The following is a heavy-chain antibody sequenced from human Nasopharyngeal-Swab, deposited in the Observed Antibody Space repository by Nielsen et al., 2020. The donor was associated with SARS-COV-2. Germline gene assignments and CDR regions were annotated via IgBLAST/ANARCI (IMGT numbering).Heavy chain of an antibody. CDR2: ISSSGSTI. CDR3: AREFPAGTRANY. Sequence: GESLKISCAASGFTFSDYYMSWIRQAPGKGPEWVSYISSSGSTIYYADSVKGRFTISRDNAKNSLYLQMNSLRAEDTAVYYCAREFPAGTRANYWGQGTLVTVSS. CDR1: GFTFSDYY. V-gene: IGHV3-11*01. J-gene: IGHJ4*02. D-gene: IGHD6-13*01.